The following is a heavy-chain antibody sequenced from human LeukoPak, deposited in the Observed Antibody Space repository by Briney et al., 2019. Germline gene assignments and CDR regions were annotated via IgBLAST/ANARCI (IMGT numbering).Heavy chain of an antibody. CDR2: ISSSSSYI. CDR1: GLTFSSYS. J-gene: IGHJ4*02. Sequence: GGSLRLSCAASGLTFSSYSMNWVRQAPGKGLEWVSSISSSSSYIYYADSMKGRFTISRDNAKNSLYLQMNSLRAEDTAVYYCARDIGWSYYDSSGYGFDYWGQGTLVTVSS. D-gene: IGHD3-22*01. CDR3: ARDIGWSYYDSSGYGFDY. V-gene: IGHV3-21*01.